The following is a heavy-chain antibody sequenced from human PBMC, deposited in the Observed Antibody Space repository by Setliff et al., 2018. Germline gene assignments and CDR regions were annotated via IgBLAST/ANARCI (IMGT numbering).Heavy chain of an antibody. CDR2: IKQDGSDI. CDR3: ARGARLYETDHHYYGWLDP. Sequence: LRLSCAASGFTFSTYWMSWVRQTPGKGLEWVANIKQDGSDIKYVDSVKGRFTISRGNAKNSLYLQMNNLRAEDTAVYHCARGARLYETDHHYYGWLDPWGQGTLVTVSS. CDR1: GFTFSTYW. D-gene: IGHD3-22*01. J-gene: IGHJ5*02. V-gene: IGHV3-7*01.